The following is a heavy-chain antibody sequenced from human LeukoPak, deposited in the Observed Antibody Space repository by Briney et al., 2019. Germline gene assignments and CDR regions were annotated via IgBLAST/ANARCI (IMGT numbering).Heavy chain of an antibody. CDR2: ISAYNGST. CDR3: ARDIVVVVAATPSWEYYYYYGMDV. J-gene: IGHJ6*02. V-gene: IGHV1-18*01. D-gene: IGHD2-15*01. CDR1: GYTFTSYG. Sequence: ASVKVSCKASGYTFTSYGISWVRQAPGQGLEWMGWISAYNGSTNYAQKLQGRVTMTTDTSTSTAYMELRSLRSDDTAVYYCARDIVVVVAATPSWEYYYYYGMDVWGQGTTVTVSS.